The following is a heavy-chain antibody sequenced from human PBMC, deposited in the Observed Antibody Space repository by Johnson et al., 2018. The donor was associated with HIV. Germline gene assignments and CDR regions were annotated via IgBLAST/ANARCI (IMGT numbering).Heavy chain of an antibody. J-gene: IGHJ3*02. Sequence: VQLVESGGGVVQPGRSLRLSCAASGFTFSSFGLHWVRQAPGKGLEWVAVISYGGSNKYYADSVKGRFTISRDNSKNTLYLQMNSLRAEDTAVYYCAKDLMYNWNDVGAFDIWGQGTMVTVSS. CDR3: AKDLMYNWNDVGAFDI. V-gene: IGHV3-30*18. CDR2: ISYGGSNK. CDR1: GFTFSSFG. D-gene: IGHD1-1*01.